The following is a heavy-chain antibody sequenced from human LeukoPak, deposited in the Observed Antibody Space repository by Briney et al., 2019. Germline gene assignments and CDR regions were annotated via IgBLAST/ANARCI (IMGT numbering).Heavy chain of an antibody. V-gene: IGHV3-23*01. Sequence: GGSLRLSCAASGFSFSTYAMNWVRQAPGKGLEWVSGISASGGGKFYADSVKGRFTISRDKSKSTVSLQMSSLRAEDAAVYYCAKDNADYPIYYFDSWGQGILVTVSS. CDR3: AKDNADYPIYYFDS. J-gene: IGHJ4*02. D-gene: IGHD3-16*01. CDR2: ISASGGGK. CDR1: GFSFSTYA.